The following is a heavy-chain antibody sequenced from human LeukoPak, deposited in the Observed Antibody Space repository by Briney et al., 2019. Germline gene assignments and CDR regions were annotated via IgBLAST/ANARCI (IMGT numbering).Heavy chain of an antibody. Sequence: SETLSLICTVSGGSISSSSYYWGWIRQPPGKGLEWIGSIYYSGSTYYNPSLKSRVTISVDTSKNQFSLKLSSVTAADTAVYYCARHAHIAVAGTRVAYFDYWGQGTLVTVSS. CDR1: GGSISSSSYY. V-gene: IGHV4-39*01. D-gene: IGHD6-19*01. CDR3: ARHAHIAVAGTRVAYFDY. CDR2: IYYSGST. J-gene: IGHJ4*02.